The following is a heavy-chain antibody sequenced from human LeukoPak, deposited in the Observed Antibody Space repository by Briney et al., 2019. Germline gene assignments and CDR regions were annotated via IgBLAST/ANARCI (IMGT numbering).Heavy chain of an antibody. CDR1: GGSISSSY. Sequence: PSETLSLTCTVSGGSISSSYWSWIRQPPGKGLECIGYIYYNGNTNYNPSLKSRVTMSIDTSKNQFSLRLSSVTAADTAMFYCAKGNGDDDAFDIWGQGTMVTVSS. J-gene: IGHJ3*02. V-gene: IGHV4-59*12. D-gene: IGHD4-17*01. CDR3: AKGNGDDDAFDI. CDR2: IYYNGNT.